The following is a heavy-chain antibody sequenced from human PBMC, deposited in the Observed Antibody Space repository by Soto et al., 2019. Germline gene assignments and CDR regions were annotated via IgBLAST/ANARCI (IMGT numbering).Heavy chain of an antibody. J-gene: IGHJ6*02. CDR3: ARERVVIGYYYYGMDV. Sequence: ASAKVSCKASGYTFTGYYMHWVRQAPGQGLEWMGWINPNSGGTNYAQKFQGRVTMTRDTSISTAYMELSRLRSDDTAVYYCARERVVIGYYYYGMDVWGQGTTVTVSS. V-gene: IGHV1-2*02. CDR2: INPNSGGT. D-gene: IGHD3-3*01. CDR1: GYTFTGYY.